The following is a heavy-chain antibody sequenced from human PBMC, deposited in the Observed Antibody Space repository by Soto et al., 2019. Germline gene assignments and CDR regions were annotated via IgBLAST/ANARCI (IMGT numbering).Heavy chain of an antibody. CDR1: GGTFSSYA. D-gene: IGHD3-22*01. Sequence: ASVKVSCKASGGTFSSYAISWVRQAPGQGLEWMGGIIPIFGTANYAQKFQGRVTITADESTSTAYMELSSLRSEDTAVYYCARLYYYDSSGYSDYYYYGMDVWGQGTTVTVSS. CDR2: IIPIFGTA. V-gene: IGHV1-69*13. CDR3: ARLYYYDSSGYSDYYYYGMDV. J-gene: IGHJ6*02.